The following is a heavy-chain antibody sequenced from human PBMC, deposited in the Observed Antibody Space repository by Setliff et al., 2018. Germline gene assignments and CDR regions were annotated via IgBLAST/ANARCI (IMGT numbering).Heavy chain of an antibody. V-gene: IGHV4-39*01. D-gene: IGHD3-22*01. Sequence: PSETLSLTCTVSGGSISSGSYYWTWIRQPPGKGLEWIGSIYYSGTTYYNPSVRSRCTISVDTSKNQFSLKLSSVTAADTAVYFCARRPYQHYDSSGYSVNYYMDVWGKGTTVTVSS. CDR1: GGSISSGSYY. J-gene: IGHJ6*03. CDR2: IYYSGTT. CDR3: ARRPYQHYDSSGYSVNYYMDV.